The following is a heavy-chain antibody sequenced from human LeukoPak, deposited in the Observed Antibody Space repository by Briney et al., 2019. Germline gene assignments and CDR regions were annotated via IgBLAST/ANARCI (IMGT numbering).Heavy chain of an antibody. CDR2: IWSDGRNK. J-gene: IGHJ3*02. CDR3: AREVANDAFDI. D-gene: IGHD5-12*01. Sequence: GGSLRLSCAASGFSFSSYGMHWVRQAPGKGLEWVAVIWSDGRNKFYADSVKGRFTVSRDNSKNTLFLQMSSLRADDTALYYCAREVANDAFDIWGQGTMVTVSS. V-gene: IGHV3-33*01. CDR1: GFSFSSYG.